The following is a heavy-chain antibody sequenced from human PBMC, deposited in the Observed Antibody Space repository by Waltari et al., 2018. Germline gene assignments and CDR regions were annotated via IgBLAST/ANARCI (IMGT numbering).Heavy chain of an antibody. CDR1: GYTFTGYY. V-gene: IGHV1-2*06. CDR2: INPNSGGT. D-gene: IGHD3-10*01. J-gene: IGHJ3*02. CDR3: ARGIWGFGELNDAFDI. Sequence: QVQLVQSGAEVKKPGASVKVSCKASGYTFTGYYMHWVRQAPGQGLEWMGRINPNSGGTNYAQKFQGRVTMTRDTSISTAYMELSRLRSDDTAVYYCARGIWGFGELNDAFDIWGQGTMVTVSS.